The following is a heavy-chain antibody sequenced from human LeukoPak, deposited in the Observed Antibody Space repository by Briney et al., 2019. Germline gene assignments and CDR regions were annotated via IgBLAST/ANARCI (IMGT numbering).Heavy chain of an antibody. V-gene: IGHV1-8*03. J-gene: IGHJ4*02. CDR1: GYTFTSYD. D-gene: IGHD2-2*01. CDR2: MNPNSGNT. Sequence: ASVRVSCKASGYTFTSYDINWVRQATGQGREWMGWMNPNSGNTGYAQKFQGRVTITRNTSISTAYMELSSLRSEDTAVYYCARGPCLCSTSCYSASFDYWGQGTLVTVSS. CDR3: ARGPCLCSTSCYSASFDY.